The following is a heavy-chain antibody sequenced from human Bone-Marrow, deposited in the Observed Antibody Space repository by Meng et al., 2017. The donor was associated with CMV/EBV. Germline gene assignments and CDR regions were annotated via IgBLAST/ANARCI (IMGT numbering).Heavy chain of an antibody. CDR2: IYPGDSDT. CDR3: ARIRRPRIEVGDWGY. V-gene: IGHV5-51*01. Sequence: KVFCKGSGYSFTSYWIGWVRQMPGKGLEWMGIIYPGDSDTRYSPSFQGQVTISADKSISTAYLQWSSLKASDTAMYYCARIRRPRIEVGDWGYWGQGTLVTVSS. D-gene: IGHD2-21*01. CDR1: GYSFTSYW. J-gene: IGHJ4*02.